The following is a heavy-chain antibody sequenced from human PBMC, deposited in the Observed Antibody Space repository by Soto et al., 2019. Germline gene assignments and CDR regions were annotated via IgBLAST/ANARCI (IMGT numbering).Heavy chain of an antibody. Sequence: PEETLSLTCTVSGGSISSYYWSWIRQPPGKGLEWIGYIYYSGSTNYNPSLKSRVTISVDTSKNQFSLKLSSVTAADTAVYYCASIVRSSTNGLGGSYYYMDVWGKGTTVTVSS. CDR1: GGSISSYY. CDR2: IYYSGST. CDR3: ASIVRSSTNGLGGSYYYMDV. D-gene: IGHD2-2*01. V-gene: IGHV4-59*01. J-gene: IGHJ6*03.